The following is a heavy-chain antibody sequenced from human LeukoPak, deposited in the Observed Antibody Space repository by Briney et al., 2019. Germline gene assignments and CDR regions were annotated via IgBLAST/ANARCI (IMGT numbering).Heavy chain of an antibody. D-gene: IGHD6-13*01. Sequence: GGSLRLSCAASGFTFSSYAMSWVRQAPGKGLEWVSAISGSSGSTYYADSVKGRFTISRDNSKNTLYLQMNSLRAEDTAVYYCAKDRGSSSWLRYWGQGTLVTVSS. J-gene: IGHJ4*02. CDR1: GFTFSSYA. CDR2: ISGSSGST. CDR3: AKDRGSSSWLRY. V-gene: IGHV3-23*01.